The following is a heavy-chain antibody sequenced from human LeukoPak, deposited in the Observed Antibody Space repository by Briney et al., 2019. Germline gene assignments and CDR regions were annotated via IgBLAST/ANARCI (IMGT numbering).Heavy chain of an antibody. CDR3: ARDSYGPIDY. CDR1: GFTFSNAW. V-gene: IGHV3-53*04. D-gene: IGHD5-18*01. J-gene: IGHJ4*02. CDR2: IYSGGST. Sequence: PGGSLRLSCAASGFTFSNAWMSWVRQAPGKGLEWVSVIYSGGSTYYADSVKGRFTISRHNSKNTLYLQMNSLRAEDTAVYYCARDSYGPIDYWGQGTLVTVSS.